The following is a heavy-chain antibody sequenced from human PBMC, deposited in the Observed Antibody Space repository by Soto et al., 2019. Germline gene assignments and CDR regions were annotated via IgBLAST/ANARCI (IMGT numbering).Heavy chain of an antibody. CDR2: ISYDGSNK. V-gene: IGHV3-30*18. CDR1: GFTFSSYG. J-gene: IGHJ4*02. Sequence: GGSLRLSCAASGFTFSSYGMHWVRQAPGKGLEWVAVISYDGSNKYYADSVKGRFTISRDNSKNTLYLQMNSLRAEDTAVYYCAKDSLDCSGGSCYSEKDFWGQGTLVTVSS. D-gene: IGHD2-15*01. CDR3: AKDSLDCSGGSCYSEKDF.